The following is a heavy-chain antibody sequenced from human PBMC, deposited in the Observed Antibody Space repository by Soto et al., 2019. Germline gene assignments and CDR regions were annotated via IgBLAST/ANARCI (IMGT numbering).Heavy chain of an antibody. CDR2: IIPIFGTA. D-gene: IGHD2-2*01. CDR3: AREVPAAMSYYYGMDV. J-gene: IGHJ6*02. V-gene: IGHV1-69*13. Sequence: SVKVSCKASGGTFSSYAISWVRQAPGQGLEWMGGIIPIFGTANYAQKFQGRVTITADESTSTAYMELSSLRSEDTAVYYCAREVPAAMSYYYGMDVWGQGTTVTVSS. CDR1: GGTFSSYA.